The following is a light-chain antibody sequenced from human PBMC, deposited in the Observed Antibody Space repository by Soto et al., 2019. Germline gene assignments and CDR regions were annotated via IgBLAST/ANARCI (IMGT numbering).Light chain of an antibody. CDR2: DAV. CDR3: QQYSNWPPAIT. V-gene: IGKV3D-15*01. CDR1: RPVVRQ. Sequence: EIVLSQSPDALSLSPGERVSLSCRASRPVVRQYIAWYHQKSGQAPRLLLHDAVTRATGIPDRFSGSGSGTEFTLIISSLQSGDVALYYCQQYSNWPPAITFGQGTRLEIK. J-gene: IGKJ5*01.